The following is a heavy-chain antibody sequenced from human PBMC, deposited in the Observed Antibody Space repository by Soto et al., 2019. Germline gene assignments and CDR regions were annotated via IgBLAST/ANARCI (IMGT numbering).Heavy chain of an antibody. CDR3: ARDPGDRNGMSA. Sequence: EVQVVESGGGLVQPGGSLRLTCAASGFTVTNDYMTWVRQAPGKGLEWVSVIYSGGSTYYGDSVRDRFVISRDNSKNLLYLQLNRLRVEDTAIYYCARDPGDRNGMSAWGQGTTVTVSS. CDR2: IYSGGST. CDR1: GFTVTNDY. V-gene: IGHV3-66*01. J-gene: IGHJ6*02. D-gene: IGHD1-26*01.